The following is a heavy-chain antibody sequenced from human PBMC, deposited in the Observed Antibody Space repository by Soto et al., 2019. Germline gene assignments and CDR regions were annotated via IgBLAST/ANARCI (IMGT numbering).Heavy chain of an antibody. J-gene: IGHJ4*02. CDR1: GGSISSTNYY. D-gene: IGHD3-22*01. Sequence: PSETLSLTCTVSGGSISSTNYYWGWIRQPPGKGLEWIGSIYYSGSTYYNPSLKSRVTISVDRSKNQFSLKVNSVTVADTAVYYCVSTYYTATSGPFDYWGQGTLVTVSS. V-gene: IGHV4-39*07. CDR2: IYYSGST. CDR3: VSTYYTATSGPFDY.